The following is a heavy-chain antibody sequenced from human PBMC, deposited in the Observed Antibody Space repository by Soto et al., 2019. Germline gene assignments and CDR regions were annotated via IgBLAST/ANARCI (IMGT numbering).Heavy chain of an antibody. CDR2: IIPIFGTA. CDR1: GGTFSSYA. J-gene: IGHJ3*02. Sequence: ASVKVSCKASGGTFSSYAISWARQAPGQGLEWMGGIIPIFGTANYAQKFQGRVTITADESTSTAYMELSSLRSEDTAVYYCAREPGHAFDIWGQGTMVTVSS. V-gene: IGHV1-69*13. CDR3: AREPGHAFDI.